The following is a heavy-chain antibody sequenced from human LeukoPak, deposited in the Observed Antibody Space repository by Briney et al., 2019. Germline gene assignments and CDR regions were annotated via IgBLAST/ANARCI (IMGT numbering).Heavy chain of an antibody. CDR1: GYTFTGYF. Sequence: ASVTVSCKASGYTFTGYFMHWVRPAPGQGLEWMGWINPKSGTTYYEQKFQGRATMTRDTSISTAYMELSRLTSDDTAVYYCARSVALGAPGILFDHWGQGTLVTVSS. V-gene: IGHV1-2*02. CDR3: ARSVALGAPGILFDH. D-gene: IGHD3-10*01. CDR2: INPKSGTT. J-gene: IGHJ4*02.